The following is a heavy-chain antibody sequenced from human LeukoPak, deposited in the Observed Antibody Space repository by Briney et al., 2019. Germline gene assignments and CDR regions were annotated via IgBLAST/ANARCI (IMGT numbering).Heavy chain of an antibody. J-gene: IGHJ4*02. CDR3: TRVRSGSPTFDY. D-gene: IGHD6-19*01. Sequence: GGSLRLSCTASGFTFGDYAMSWVRQAPGKGLEWVGFIRSKAYGGTTEYAASVKGRFTISRDDSKNIAYLQMDSLKNEDTVVYYCTRVRSGSPTFDYWGQGTLVTVSS. CDR1: GFTFGDYA. V-gene: IGHV3-49*04. CDR2: IRSKAYGGTT.